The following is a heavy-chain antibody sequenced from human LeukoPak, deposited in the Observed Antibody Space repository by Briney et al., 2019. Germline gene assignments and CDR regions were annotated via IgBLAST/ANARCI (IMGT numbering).Heavy chain of an antibody. Sequence: SVKVSCKASGGTFSSYAISWVRQAPGQGLEWMGGIIPIFGTANYAQKFQGRVTITTDESTSTAYMELSSLRSEDTVVYYCATRRVAAADDYYYYYMDVWGKGTTVTVSS. CDR2: IIPIFGTA. CDR3: ATRRVAAADDYYYYYMDV. V-gene: IGHV1-69*05. D-gene: IGHD6-13*01. J-gene: IGHJ6*03. CDR1: GGTFSSYA.